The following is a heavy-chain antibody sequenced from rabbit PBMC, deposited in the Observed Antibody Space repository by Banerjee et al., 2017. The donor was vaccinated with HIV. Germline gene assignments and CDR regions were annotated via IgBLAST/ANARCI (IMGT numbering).Heavy chain of an antibody. V-gene: IGHV1S39*01. Sequence: QEQLKETGGGLVQPGGSLTLSCKASGFDFSSYGVSWVRQAPGKGLEWIGYITYGGSAFYASWAKGRFTISKTSSTTVTLQMTSLTAADTATYFCAGDPWSGWNLWGPGTLVTVS. CDR2: ITYGGSA. D-gene: IGHD4-1*01. CDR1: GFDFSSYG. CDR3: AGDPWSGWNL. J-gene: IGHJ4*01.